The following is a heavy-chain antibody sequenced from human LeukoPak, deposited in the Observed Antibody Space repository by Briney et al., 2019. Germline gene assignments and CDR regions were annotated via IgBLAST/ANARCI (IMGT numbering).Heavy chain of an antibody. J-gene: IGHJ6*02. CDR3: ARALSIVEDYYYYGMDV. D-gene: IGHD3-22*01. Sequence: GGSLRLSCAASGFTVSSNYMSWVRQAPGKGLEWVSVIYSGGSTYYAASVKGRFNISRHNSKNTLYLQMNSLRAEDTAVYYCARALSIVEDYYYYGMDVWGQGTTVTVSS. CDR2: IYSGGST. CDR1: GFTVSSNY. V-gene: IGHV3-53*04.